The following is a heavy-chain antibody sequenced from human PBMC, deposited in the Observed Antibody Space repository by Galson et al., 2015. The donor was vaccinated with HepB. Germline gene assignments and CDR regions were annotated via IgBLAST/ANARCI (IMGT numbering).Heavy chain of an antibody. J-gene: IGHJ4*02. Sequence: SLRLSCAASGFTFSSYGMHWVRQAPGKGLEWVAVISYDGSNKYYADSVKGRFTISRDNSKNTLYLQMNSLRAEDTAVYYCAKEWGRFTTVAYFDYWGQGTLVTVSS. CDR1: GFTFSSYG. V-gene: IGHV3-30*18. CDR3: AKEWGRFTTVAYFDY. CDR2: ISYDGSNK. D-gene: IGHD1-14*01.